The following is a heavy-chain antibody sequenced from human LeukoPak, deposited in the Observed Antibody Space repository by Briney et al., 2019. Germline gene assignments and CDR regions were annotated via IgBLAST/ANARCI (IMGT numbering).Heavy chain of an antibody. J-gene: IGHJ4*02. CDR1: GYTFTAYH. Sequence: ASVKVSCKASGYTFTAYHMHWVRQAPGQELEWMGRINPNSGDTNYAQKFQGRVTMTRDTSISTAYMELSRLRSDDTAVYYCARDYCSSTSCLFDYWGQGTLVTVSS. CDR3: ARDYCSSTSCLFDY. V-gene: IGHV1-2*06. D-gene: IGHD2-2*01. CDR2: INPNSGDT.